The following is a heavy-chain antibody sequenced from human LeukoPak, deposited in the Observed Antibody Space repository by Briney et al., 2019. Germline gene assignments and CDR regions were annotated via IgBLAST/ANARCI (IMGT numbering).Heavy chain of an antibody. CDR2: IYSGGST. J-gene: IGHJ3*02. D-gene: IGHD3-10*01. V-gene: IGHV3-53*01. Sequence: GGSLRLSCAASGFTVSSNYMSWVRQAPGKGLEWVSVIYSGGSTYYADSVKGRFTISRDNSKNTLYLQMNSLRAEDTAVYYCAKGALMVRGVINRGDAFDIWGQGTMVTVSS. CDR1: GFTVSSNY. CDR3: AKGALMVRGVINRGDAFDI.